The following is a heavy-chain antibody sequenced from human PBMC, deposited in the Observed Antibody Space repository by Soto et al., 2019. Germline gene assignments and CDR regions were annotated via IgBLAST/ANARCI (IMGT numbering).Heavy chain of an antibody. D-gene: IGHD1-26*01. CDR1: GFTFSSYG. V-gene: IGHV3-30*18. CDR3: AKYSGSYYFDY. J-gene: IGHJ4*02. CDR2: ISYDGSNK. Sequence: QVPLVESGGGVVQPGRSLRLSCAASGFTFSSYGMHWVRQAPGKGLEWVAVISYDGSNKYYADSVKGRFTISRDNSKNTLYLQMNSLRAEDTAVYYCAKYSGSYYFDYWGQGTLVTVSS.